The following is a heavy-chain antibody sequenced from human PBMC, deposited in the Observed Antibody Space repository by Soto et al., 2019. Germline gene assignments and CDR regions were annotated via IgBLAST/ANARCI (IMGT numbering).Heavy chain of an antibody. CDR2: TVNKAFSYTT. CDR3: VGERYAGFEY. CDR1: AFSLSDQY. Sequence: EGQLVESGGGWFQPGWSLRLSCTASAFSLSDQYLDWVRQAPGQGLEWVGRTVNKAFSYTTEYAAAVKGRFTISRDDSENSLYLQMTSVRTEDTALYYGVGERYAGFEYWGQGALVTVS. V-gene: IGHV3-72*01. D-gene: IGHD2-8*01. J-gene: IGHJ4*02.